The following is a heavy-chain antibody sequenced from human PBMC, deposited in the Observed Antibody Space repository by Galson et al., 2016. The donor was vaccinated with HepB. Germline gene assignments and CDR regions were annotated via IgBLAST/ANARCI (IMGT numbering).Heavy chain of an antibody. J-gene: IGHJ4*02. Sequence: SLRLSCAASGFTFRNHAMNWVRQAPGEGLEWLAYIAHDENYENYADSVRGRFTISRDNSKNTLYLQMNSLRVEDTAVYYCARDLSGRYTIDYWGQGTLVTVSS. CDR3: ARDLSGRYTIDY. CDR2: IAHDENYE. D-gene: IGHD1-26*01. V-gene: IGHV3-30-3*01. CDR1: GFTFRNHA.